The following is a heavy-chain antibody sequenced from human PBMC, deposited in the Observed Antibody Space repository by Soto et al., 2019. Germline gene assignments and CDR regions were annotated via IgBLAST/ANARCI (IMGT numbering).Heavy chain of an antibody. CDR2: ISSSGSTI. J-gene: IGHJ3*02. CDR1: GFTFSSYE. V-gene: IGHV3-48*03. D-gene: IGHD2-15*01. Sequence: GGSLRLSCAASGFTFSSYETNWVRQAPGKGLEWVSYISSSGSTIYYADSVKGRFTISRDNAKNSLYLQMNSLRAEDTAVYYCAREWWSGAFDIWGQGTMVTVSS. CDR3: AREWWSGAFDI.